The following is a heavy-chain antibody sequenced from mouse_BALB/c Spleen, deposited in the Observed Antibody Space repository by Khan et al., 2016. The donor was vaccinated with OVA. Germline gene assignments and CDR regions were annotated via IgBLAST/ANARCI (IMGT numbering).Heavy chain of an antibody. J-gene: IGHJ2*01. V-gene: IGHV5-9-3*01. Sequence: VQLKQSGGGLVKPGGSLKLSCAASGLTFSSSAMSWVRQTPEKSLEWVATISTGGRKIYYADSVKGRFTISRDNAKNTLSLQMSSLRSEDTAMYYCAGSITPVVAFYYWGQGTTLTVSS. CDR1: GLTFSSSA. CDR2: ISTGGRKI. CDR3: AGSITPVVAFYY. D-gene: IGHD1-1*01.